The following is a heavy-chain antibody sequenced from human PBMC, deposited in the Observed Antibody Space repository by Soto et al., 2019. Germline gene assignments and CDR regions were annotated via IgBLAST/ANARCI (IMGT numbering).Heavy chain of an antibody. V-gene: IGHV1-69*10. CDR1: GGTFSSYA. CDR2: IIPILGIA. J-gene: IGHJ4*02. CDR3: ARNLNQLYYFDY. Sequence: ASVKVSCKASGGTFSSYAISWVRQAPGQGLEWMGGIIPILGIANYAQKFQGRVTITADKSTSTAYMELSSLRSEDTAVYYCARNLNQLYYFDYWGQGTLVTVSS. D-gene: IGHD5-18*01.